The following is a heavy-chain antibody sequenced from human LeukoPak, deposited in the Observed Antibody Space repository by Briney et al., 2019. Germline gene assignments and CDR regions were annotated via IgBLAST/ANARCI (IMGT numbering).Heavy chain of an antibody. D-gene: IGHD3-9*01. V-gene: IGHV3-23*01. CDR1: GFTFSSYA. CDR3: ARNYDILTGPPDY. Sequence: GGSLRLSCAASGFTFSSYAMSWVRQAPGKGLEWVSAISGSGGSTYYADSVKGRFTISRDNAKNSLYLQMNSLRAEDTALYHCARNYDILTGPPDYWGQGTLVTVSS. J-gene: IGHJ4*02. CDR2: ISGSGGST.